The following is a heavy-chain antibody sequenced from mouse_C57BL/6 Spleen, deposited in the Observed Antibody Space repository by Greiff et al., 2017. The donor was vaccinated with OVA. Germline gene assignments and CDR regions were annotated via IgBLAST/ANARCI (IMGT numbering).Heavy chain of an antibody. Sequence: QVQLQQPGAELVKPGASVKLSCKASGYTFTSYWMHWVKQRPGQGLEWIGMIHPNSGSTNYNEKFKVKATLTVDKSSSTAYMQLSILTSEDSAVYYCARRGYGSSYEFACWGQVTLVTVSA. CDR3: ARRGYGSSYEFAC. D-gene: IGHD1-1*01. J-gene: IGHJ3*01. CDR2: IHPNSGST. V-gene: IGHV1-64*01. CDR1: GYTFTSYW.